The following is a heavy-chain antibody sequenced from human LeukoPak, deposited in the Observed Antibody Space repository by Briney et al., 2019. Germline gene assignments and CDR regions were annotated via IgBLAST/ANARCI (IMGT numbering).Heavy chain of an antibody. CDR1: GGSFSGYY. V-gene: IGHV4-34*01. CDR3: ARFRGYSGYDLDY. D-gene: IGHD5-12*01. Sequence: SETLSLTCAVYGGSFSGYYWSWIRQPPGKGLEWIGEINHSGSTNYNPSLKSRVTISVDTSKNQFSLKLSSVTAADTAVYYCARFRGYSGYDLDYWGQGTLVTVSS. CDR2: INHSGST. J-gene: IGHJ4*02.